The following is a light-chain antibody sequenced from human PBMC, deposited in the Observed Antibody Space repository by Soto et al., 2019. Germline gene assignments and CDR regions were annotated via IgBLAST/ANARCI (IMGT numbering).Light chain of an antibody. CDR3: QQANTFPPT. V-gene: IGKV1-12*01. J-gene: IGKJ4*01. Sequence: DVQLTQSPSSVSASVGDRVTITCRASQGINSWLAWYQQRPGKAPNLLIYAASTLQSGVPSRLSGSGSGTAFTRTITSLQPEDFATYYCQQANTFPPTFGGGTKVEI. CDR1: QGINSW. CDR2: AAS.